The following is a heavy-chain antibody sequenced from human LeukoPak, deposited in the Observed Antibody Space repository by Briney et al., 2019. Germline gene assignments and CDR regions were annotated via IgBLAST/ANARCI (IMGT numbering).Heavy chain of an antibody. Sequence: MPSETLSLTCTVSGGSISGSDYYWGWIRQPPGKGLEWIGNTHYSGRTYYNPSLKSRVTISVDTSKNQFSLKLSSVTAADTAVYYCAGGAIQLWLASGYWGQGTLVTVSS. CDR3: AGGAIQLWLASGY. CDR1: GGSISGSDYY. J-gene: IGHJ4*02. D-gene: IGHD5-18*01. CDR2: THYSGRT. V-gene: IGHV4-39*07.